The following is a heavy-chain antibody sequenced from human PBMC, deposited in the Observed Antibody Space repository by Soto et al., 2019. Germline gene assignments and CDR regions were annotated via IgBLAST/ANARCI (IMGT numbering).Heavy chain of an antibody. J-gene: IGHJ4*02. Sequence: SVKVSCKASGGTFSSYAINWVRQSPGQGLEWMGGIIPIFGTANYAQKFQGRVTITADESTSTAYMELSSLRSEDTAVYYCARPVEMATISRSYLFYWGQGTLVTVSS. CDR2: IIPIFGTA. CDR1: GGTFSSYA. D-gene: IGHD5-12*01. V-gene: IGHV1-69*13. CDR3: ARPVEMATISRSYLFY.